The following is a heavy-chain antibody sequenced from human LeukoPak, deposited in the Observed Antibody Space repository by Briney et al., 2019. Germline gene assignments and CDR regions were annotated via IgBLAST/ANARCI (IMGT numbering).Heavy chain of an antibody. CDR2: TWYDGSNK. CDR3: ARVHWGNYYLNAFDI. Sequence: GGSLSLSCAASGFTFSSYGMHWVRQAPGKGLEWVAVTWYDGSNKYYADSVKGRFTISRDNPKNTLYLQMNSLRVEDTAVYYCARVHWGNYYLNAFDIWGQGTMVTVSS. V-gene: IGHV3-33*01. CDR1: GFTFSSYG. D-gene: IGHD3-10*01. J-gene: IGHJ3*02.